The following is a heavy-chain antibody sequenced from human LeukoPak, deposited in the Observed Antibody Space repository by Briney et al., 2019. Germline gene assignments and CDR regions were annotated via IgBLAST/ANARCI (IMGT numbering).Heavy chain of an antibody. CDR2: IYYSGST. CDR3: GRRSQLDSFDY. CDR1: GGSISSSSYY. D-gene: IGHD6-13*01. V-gene: IGHV4-39*01. Sequence: SETLSLTCTVSGGSISSSSYYWGWIRQPPGKGLEWIGSIYYSGSTYYNPSLKSRVTISVDTSKNQFSLKLSSVTAADTGVYCCGRRSQLDSFDYWGQGTLGTVSS. J-gene: IGHJ4*02.